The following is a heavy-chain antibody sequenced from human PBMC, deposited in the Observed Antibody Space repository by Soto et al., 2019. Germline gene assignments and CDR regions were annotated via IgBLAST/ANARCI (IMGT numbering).Heavy chain of an antibody. CDR1: GYTFTSYY. D-gene: IGHD2-15*01. J-gene: IGHJ6*02. CDR2: INPSGGST. V-gene: IGHV1-46*01. CDR3: ARDCSGGSCQSYYYYYGMDV. Sequence: QVQLVQSGAEVKKPGASVKVSCKASGYTFTSYYMHWVRQAPGQGLEWMGIINPSGGSTSYAQKFQGRVTMTRDTSTSTVYMELSSLRSEDTAVYYCARDCSGGSCQSYYYYYGMDVWGQGNTVTVSS.